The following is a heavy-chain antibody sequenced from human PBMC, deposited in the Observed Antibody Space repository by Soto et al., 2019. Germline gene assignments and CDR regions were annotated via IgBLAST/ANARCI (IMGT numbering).Heavy chain of an antibody. CDR1: GFTFSDYY. J-gene: IGHJ4*02. Sequence: QVQLVESGGDLVKPGGSLRLSCAASGFTFSDYYMSWIRQAPGKGLEWVSSITSSGSTTYYTDSVKGRFTISRDNAKNSLHLQINSLRAEDTAVYYCARERYSYGPYYFDSRGQGTLVTVSS. CDR3: ARERYSYGPYYFDS. D-gene: IGHD5-18*01. V-gene: IGHV3-11*01. CDR2: ITSSGSTT.